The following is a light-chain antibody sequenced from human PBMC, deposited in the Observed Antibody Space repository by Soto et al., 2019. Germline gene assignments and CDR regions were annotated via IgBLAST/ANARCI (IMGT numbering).Light chain of an antibody. CDR3: TSYVGNDIWV. J-gene: IGLJ3*02. Sequence: QSXLTQPPSASGSXXXSVXISXTGTSSDVGAYKYVSWYQQYPGKAPKLMIYEVTKRPSGVPDRFSGSKSGNTASLTVSGLQAEDEADYYCTSYVGNDIWVFGGGTKLTVL. V-gene: IGLV2-8*01. CDR1: SSDVGAYKY. CDR2: EVT.